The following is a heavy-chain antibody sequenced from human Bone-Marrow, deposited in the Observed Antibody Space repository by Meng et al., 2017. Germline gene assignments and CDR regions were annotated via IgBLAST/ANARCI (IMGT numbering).Heavy chain of an antibody. J-gene: IGHJ3*02. Sequence: SETLSLTCTVSGGSISSGDYYWTWIRQHPGKGLEWIGYIYYSGSTHYNPSLKSRVTISVDTSKNQFSLKLSSVTAADTAVYYCARAYDSSGYYPLPRDAFDIWGQGTMVTVSS. V-gene: IGHV4-31*03. CDR3: ARAYDSSGYYPLPRDAFDI. D-gene: IGHD3-22*01. CDR1: GGSISSGDYY. CDR2: IYYSGST.